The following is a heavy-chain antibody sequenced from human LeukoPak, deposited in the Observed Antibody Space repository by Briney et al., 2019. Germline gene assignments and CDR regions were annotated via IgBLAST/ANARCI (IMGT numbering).Heavy chain of an antibody. Sequence: PGGSLRLSCAASGFIFSNDAMHWVRQAPGKGLEWVAFIWSDGSNKYYADSVKGRFTISRDNSEDTLYLQMNSLRVEDTAVYYYARGVKGYYYGSGSYNVYFDYWGQGTLVTVSS. CDR3: ARGVKGYYYGSGSYNVYFDY. V-gene: IGHV3-33*01. CDR2: IWSDGSNK. CDR1: GFIFSNDA. J-gene: IGHJ4*02. D-gene: IGHD3-10*01.